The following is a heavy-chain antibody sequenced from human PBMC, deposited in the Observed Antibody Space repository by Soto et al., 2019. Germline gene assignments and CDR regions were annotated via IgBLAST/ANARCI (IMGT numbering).Heavy chain of an antibody. Sequence: SETLSLTCTDSGGSISSYYWSWIRQPPGKGLEWIGYIYYSGSTNYNPSLKSRVTISVDTSKNQFSLKLSSVTAADTAVYYCARGGYYDFWSGYYKGGHYYYGMDAWGQGTTVTVSS. CDR2: IYYSGST. CDR3: ARGGYYDFWSGYYKGGHYYYGMDA. J-gene: IGHJ6*02. V-gene: IGHV4-59*01. CDR1: GGSISSYY. D-gene: IGHD3-3*01.